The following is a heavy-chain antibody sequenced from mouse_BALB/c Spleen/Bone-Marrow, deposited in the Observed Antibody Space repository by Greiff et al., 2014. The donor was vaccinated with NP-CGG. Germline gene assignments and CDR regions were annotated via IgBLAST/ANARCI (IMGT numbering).Heavy chain of an antibody. CDR3: TREDYGNYVFPY. CDR1: GYTFTSHW. Sequence: LQQSGSELVRPGASVRLSCKASGYTFTSHWMHWVKQRPGQGLEWIGNIYPGSGSTNYDEKFKSKATLTVDTSSSTAYMQLRSLTSEDSAVYYCTREDYGNYVFPYWGQGTLVTVSA. V-gene: IGHV1S22*01. CDR2: IYPGSGST. D-gene: IGHD2-1*01. J-gene: IGHJ3*01.